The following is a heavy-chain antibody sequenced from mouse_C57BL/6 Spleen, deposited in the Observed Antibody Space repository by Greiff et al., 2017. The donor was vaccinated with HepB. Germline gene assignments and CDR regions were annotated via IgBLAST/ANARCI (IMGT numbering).Heavy chain of an antibody. CDR1: GYTFTSYW. CDR3: ARLDSNWGFAY. Sequence: QVQLQQPGAELVKPGASVKLSCKASGYTFTSYWMHWVKQRPGQGLEWIGMIHPNSGSTNYNEKFKSKATLTVDKSSSTAYMQLSSLTSEDSAVYYCARLDSNWGFAYWGQGTLVTVSA. V-gene: IGHV1-64*01. J-gene: IGHJ3*01. CDR2: IHPNSGST. D-gene: IGHD2-5*01.